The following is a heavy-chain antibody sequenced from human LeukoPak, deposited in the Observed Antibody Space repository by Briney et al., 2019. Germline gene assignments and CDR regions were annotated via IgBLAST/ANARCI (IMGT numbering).Heavy chain of an antibody. D-gene: IGHD2-15*01. CDR2: ISSSGSTI. CDR1: GFTFSSYE. CDR3: AKNPYCSGGSCFSPAFDI. J-gene: IGHJ3*02. V-gene: IGHV3-48*03. Sequence: PGGSLRLSCAASGFTFSSYEMNWVRQAPGKGLEWVSYISSSGSTIYYADSVKGRFTISRDNAKNSLYLQMNSLRAEDTAVYYCAKNPYCSGGSCFSPAFDIWGQGTLVTVSS.